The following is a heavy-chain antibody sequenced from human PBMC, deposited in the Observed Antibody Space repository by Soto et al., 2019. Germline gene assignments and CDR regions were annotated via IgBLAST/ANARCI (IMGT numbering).Heavy chain of an antibody. CDR1: GGSITTSGYY. CDR2: ISYSGNT. CDR3: ARLTIAVSGRVPDY. V-gene: IGHV4-39*01. D-gene: IGHD6-19*01. J-gene: IGHJ4*02. Sequence: TLSLTCTVSGGSITTSGYYWGWIRQPPGKGLEWIGTISYSGNTYYNPSLKSRVTISVDTSKNQFSLKLNSVTAADTAVYFCARLTIAVSGRVPDYWGQGTLVTVSS.